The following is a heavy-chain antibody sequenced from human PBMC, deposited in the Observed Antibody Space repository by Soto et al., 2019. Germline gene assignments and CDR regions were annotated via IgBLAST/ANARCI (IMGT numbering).Heavy chain of an antibody. Sequence: GGSLRLSCAASGFTFSNAWMNWVRQAPGKGLEWVGRIKSKTDGGTTDYAAPVKGRFTISRDDSKNTLYLQMNSLKTEDTAVYYCTTEPGRITMIVVVTEPYYYYGMDVWGQGTTVTVSS. CDR3: TTEPGRITMIVVVTEPYYYYGMDV. V-gene: IGHV3-15*07. CDR1: GFTFSNAW. D-gene: IGHD3-22*01. CDR2: IKSKTDGGTT. J-gene: IGHJ6*02.